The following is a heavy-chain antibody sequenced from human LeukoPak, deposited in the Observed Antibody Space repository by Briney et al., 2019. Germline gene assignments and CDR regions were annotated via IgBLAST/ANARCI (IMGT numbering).Heavy chain of an antibody. Sequence: PGGSLRLSCAVSGFNFNNAWMDWVRQAPGKGLEWISYISSIGSAVYYADSVKGRFSISRDNAKNSRYLQMNSLRAEDTAVYYCARSSTWEYSTNYFDYWGQGTLVTVSS. J-gene: IGHJ4*02. D-gene: IGHD6-13*01. CDR2: ISSIGSAV. V-gene: IGHV3-11*01. CDR3: ARSSTWEYSTNYFDY. CDR1: GFNFNNAW.